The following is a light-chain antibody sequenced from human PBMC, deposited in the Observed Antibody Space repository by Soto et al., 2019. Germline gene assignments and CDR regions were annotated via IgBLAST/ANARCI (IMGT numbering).Light chain of an antibody. CDR1: QSVSSN. V-gene: IGKV3-15*01. Sequence: QSPATLSVSPGERATLSCRASQSVSSNLAWYQQKPGQAPRLLIYGASTRATGIPARFSGSGSGTEFTLTISSLQSEDFAVYYCQHDNNWPWTFGQGTKVEIK. CDR3: QHDNNWPWT. J-gene: IGKJ1*01. CDR2: GAS.